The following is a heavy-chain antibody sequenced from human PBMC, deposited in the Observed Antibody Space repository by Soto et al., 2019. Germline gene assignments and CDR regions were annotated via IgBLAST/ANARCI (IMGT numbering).Heavy chain of an antibody. Sequence: QVQLVQSGAEVKKPGSSVKVSCKASGGTFSSYTISWVRQAPGQGLEWMGRIIPILGIANYAQKFQGRVTITADKSTRTAYMELSSLRSEDTAVYYCARDYCSSTSCSGFDYWGQGTLVTVSS. J-gene: IGHJ4*02. D-gene: IGHD2-2*01. CDR3: ARDYCSSTSCSGFDY. V-gene: IGHV1-69*08. CDR2: IIPILGIA. CDR1: GGTFSSYT.